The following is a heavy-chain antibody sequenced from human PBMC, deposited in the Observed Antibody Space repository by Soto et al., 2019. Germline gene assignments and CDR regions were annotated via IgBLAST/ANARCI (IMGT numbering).Heavy chain of an antibody. CDR2: IYTSGST. Sequence: KASETLSLTCTVSGGSISSYYWSWIRQPAGKGLEWIGRIYTSGSTNYNPSLKSRVTMSVDTSKNQFSLKLSSVTAADTAVYYCARGQEITGTTYYFDYWGQGTLVTVSS. V-gene: IGHV4-4*07. CDR1: GGSISSYY. J-gene: IGHJ4*02. CDR3: ARGQEITGTTYYFDY. D-gene: IGHD1-7*01.